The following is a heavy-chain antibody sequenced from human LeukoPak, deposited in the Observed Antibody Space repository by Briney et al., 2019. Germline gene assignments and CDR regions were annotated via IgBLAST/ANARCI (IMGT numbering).Heavy chain of an antibody. CDR3: AKDRIVPFGLDY. D-gene: IGHD2-15*01. V-gene: IGHV3-30*02. Sequence: PPGGSLRLSCAASGFTFSSYGMHWVRQAPGKGLEWVAFIRYDGSNKYYADSVKGRFTISRDNSKNTLYLQMNSLRAEDTAVYYCAKDRIVPFGLDYWGQGTLVTVSS. CDR1: GFTFSSYG. J-gene: IGHJ4*02. CDR2: IRYDGSNK.